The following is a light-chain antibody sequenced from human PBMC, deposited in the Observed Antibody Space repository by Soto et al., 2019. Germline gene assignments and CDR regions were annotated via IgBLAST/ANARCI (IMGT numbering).Light chain of an antibody. V-gene: IGKV1-39*01. Sequence: DIQMTQSPSSLSASVGDRVTITCRASQSISSYLNWYQQKPGKPPKLLIYAASSVQSGVPSRFSGSGSGTDFTLTISSLQPEDFATYYCQQSYSTPSTFGQGTKLEIK. J-gene: IGKJ2*01. CDR3: QQSYSTPST. CDR2: AAS. CDR1: QSISSY.